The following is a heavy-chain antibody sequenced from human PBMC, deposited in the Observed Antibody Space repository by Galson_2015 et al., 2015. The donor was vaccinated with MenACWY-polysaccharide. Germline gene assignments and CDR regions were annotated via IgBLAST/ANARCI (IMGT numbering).Heavy chain of an antibody. V-gene: IGHV1-2*02. D-gene: IGHD1-26*01. CDR3: ARGLGSYPRTRLPRYGMDV. Sequence: SVKVSCKASGYTFTGYYMHWVRQAPGQGLEWMGWINPNSGGTNYAQKFQGRVTMTRDTSISTAYMELSRLRSDDTAVYYCARGLGSYPRTRLPRYGMDVWGQGTTVTVSS. J-gene: IGHJ6*02. CDR1: GYTFTGYY. CDR2: INPNSGGT.